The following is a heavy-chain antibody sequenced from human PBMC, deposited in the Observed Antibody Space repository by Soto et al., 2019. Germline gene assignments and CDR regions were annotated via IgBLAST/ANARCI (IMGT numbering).Heavy chain of an antibody. CDR1: GGTFSSYA. V-gene: IGHV1-69*13. CDR3: ATFLMRYCSSTSCYTRLDT. CDR2: IIPIFGTA. J-gene: IGHJ5*02. D-gene: IGHD2-2*02. Sequence: GASVKVSCKASGGTFSSYAISWVRQAPGQGLEWMGGIIPIFGTANYAQKFQGRVTITADESTSTAYMELSSLRSEDTAVYYCATFLMRYCSSTSCYTRLDTWGQGTLVTVSS.